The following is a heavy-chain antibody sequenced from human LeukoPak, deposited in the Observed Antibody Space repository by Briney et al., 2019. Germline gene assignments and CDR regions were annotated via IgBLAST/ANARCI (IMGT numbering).Heavy chain of an antibody. CDR3: ARDIKLGYFDY. D-gene: IGHD7-27*01. J-gene: IGHJ4*02. V-gene: IGHV1-69*01. CDR1: GGTFSSYA. CDR2: IIPIFGSA. Sequence: SVKVSCKASGGTFSSYAISWVRQAPGQGLEWMGEIIPIFGSANYAQKFQGRVTITADESTSTAYMELSSLRSEDTAVYYCARDIKLGYFDYWGQGTLVTVSS.